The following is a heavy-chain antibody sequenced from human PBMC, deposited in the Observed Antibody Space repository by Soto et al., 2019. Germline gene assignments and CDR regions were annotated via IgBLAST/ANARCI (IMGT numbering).Heavy chain of an antibody. J-gene: IGHJ4*02. CDR3: AKDQGLRFLEWLLSSGFDY. CDR2: ISGSGGST. D-gene: IGHD3-3*01. Sequence: GGSLRLSCAASEFAFSSYAMSWVRQAPGKGLEWVSAISGSGGSTYYADSVKGRFTISRDNSKNTLYLQMNSLRAEDTAVYYCAKDQGLRFLEWLLSSGFDYWGQGTLVTVSS. V-gene: IGHV3-23*01. CDR1: EFAFSSYA.